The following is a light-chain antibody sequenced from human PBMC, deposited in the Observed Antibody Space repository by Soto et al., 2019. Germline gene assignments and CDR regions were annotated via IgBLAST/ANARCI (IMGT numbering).Light chain of an antibody. CDR2: GNN. Sequence: QSVLTQPPSVSGAPGQRVTISCTGSGSNIGAGFDVHWYQQLPGTAPKLLIYGNNNRPSGVPDRFSGSKSGTSASLSITGLQAEDGADYYCQSFDNGLNGFAVFGGGTKVTVL. CDR1: GSNIGAGFD. V-gene: IGLV1-40*01. CDR3: QSFDNGLNGFAV. J-gene: IGLJ3*02.